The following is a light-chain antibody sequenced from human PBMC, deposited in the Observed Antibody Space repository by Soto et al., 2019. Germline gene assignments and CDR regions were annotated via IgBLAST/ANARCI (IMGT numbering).Light chain of an antibody. CDR3: RSYTGSSTLV. CDR1: SSDVGGYNY. J-gene: IGLJ2*01. V-gene: IGLV2-14*01. Sequence: QSALTQPASVSGSPGQSITISCTGTSSDVGGYNYVSWYQQHPGKAPKLVISDVSNRPSGVSNRFSGSKSGNTASLTISGLQAEDEGDYYCRSYTGSSTLVFGGGTKVTVL. CDR2: DVS.